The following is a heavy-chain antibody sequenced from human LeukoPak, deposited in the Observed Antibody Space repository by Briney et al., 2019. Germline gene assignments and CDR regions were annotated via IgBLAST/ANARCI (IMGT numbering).Heavy chain of an antibody. V-gene: IGHV4-31*03. J-gene: IGHJ4*02. CDR1: GGSISSGGYY. CDR2: IYYSGST. CDR3: ARVHGGNSRWVDY. D-gene: IGHD4-23*01. Sequence: SSETLSLTCTVSGGSISSGGYYWSWIRQHPGKGLEWIGCIYYSGSTYYNPSLKSRVTISVDTSKNQFSLKLSSVTAADTAAYYCARVHGGNSRWVDYWGQGTLVTVSS.